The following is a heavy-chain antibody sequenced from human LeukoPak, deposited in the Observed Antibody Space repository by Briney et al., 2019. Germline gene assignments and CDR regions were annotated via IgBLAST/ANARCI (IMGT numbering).Heavy chain of an antibody. CDR1: GDSISSSNW. D-gene: IGHD1-26*01. J-gene: IGHJ4*02. CDR2: IYHSGNT. CDR3: ARVGALGDHDF. Sequence: SETLSLTCAVSGDSISSSNWWSWVRQPPGKGLEGIGEIYHSGNTNYNPPLKSRVTISLDKSKNQFSLKLNSVTAADTAVYYCARVGALGDHDFWGQGSLVTVSS. V-gene: IGHV4-4*02.